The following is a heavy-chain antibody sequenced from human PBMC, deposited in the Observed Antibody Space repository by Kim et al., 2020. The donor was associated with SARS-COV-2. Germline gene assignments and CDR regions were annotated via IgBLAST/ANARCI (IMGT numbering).Heavy chain of an antibody. V-gene: IGHV3-15*01. CDR2: IKSKTDGGTT. J-gene: IGHJ5*02. D-gene: IGHD6-19*01. CDR3: TTDPSSGWYLNWFDP. Sequence: GGSLRLSCAASGFTFSNAWMSWVHQAPGKGLEWVGRIKSKTDGGTTDYAAPVKGRFTISRDDSKNTLYLQMNSLKTEDTAVYYCTTDPSSGWYLNWFDPWGQGTLVTVSS. CDR1: GFTFSNAW.